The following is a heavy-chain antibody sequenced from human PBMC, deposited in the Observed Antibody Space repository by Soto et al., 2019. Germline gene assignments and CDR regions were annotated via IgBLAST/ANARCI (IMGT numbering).Heavy chain of an antibody. CDR1: GFIFSSYW. D-gene: IGHD3-10*01. CDR2: ISSDGRST. V-gene: IGHV3-74*03. Sequence: GGSLRLSCAASGFIFSSYWMHWVRQAPGKGPVWVARISSDGRSTKYADSVKGRFTISRDNAKNTLYLQVNSLRAEDTAIYYCARDFMDRGRGRDSNWFDTWGQGTLVTVSS. J-gene: IGHJ5*02. CDR3: ARDFMDRGRGRDSNWFDT.